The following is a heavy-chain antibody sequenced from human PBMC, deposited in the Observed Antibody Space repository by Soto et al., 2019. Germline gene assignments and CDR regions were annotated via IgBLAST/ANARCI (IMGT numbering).Heavy chain of an antibody. CDR3: ARSYHDYVWGKYYFDY. CDR1: GGSISSSNW. V-gene: IGHV4-4*02. CDR2: IYHSGST. J-gene: IGHJ4*02. D-gene: IGHD3-16*01. Sequence: QVQLQESGPGLVKPSGTLSLTCAVSGGSISSSNWWSWVRQPPGKGLEGIGEIYHSGSTNYNPSLKSRVTKSVDKSKNQVSLKLSSVTAADTAVYYCARSYHDYVWGKYYFDYWGQGTLVTVSS.